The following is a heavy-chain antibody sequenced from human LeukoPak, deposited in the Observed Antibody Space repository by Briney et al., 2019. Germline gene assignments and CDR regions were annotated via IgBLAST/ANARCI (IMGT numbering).Heavy chain of an antibody. CDR2: ISSSGSTI. V-gene: IGHV3-48*03. CDR3: ARAPLYYDILTGYYKQYYFDY. Sequence: GGSLRLSCAASGFTFSSYEMNWVRQAPGKGLEWVSYISSSGSTIYYADSVKGRFTISRDNAKNSLYLQMNSLRAEDTAVYYCARAPLYYDILTGYYKQYYFDYWGQGTLVTVSS. CDR1: GFTFSSYE. J-gene: IGHJ4*02. D-gene: IGHD3-9*01.